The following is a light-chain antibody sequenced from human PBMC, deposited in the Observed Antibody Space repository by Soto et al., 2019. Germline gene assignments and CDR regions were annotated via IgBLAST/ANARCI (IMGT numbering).Light chain of an antibody. V-gene: IGKV3-11*01. CDR1: QSASTY. Sequence: EIVLTQSPATLSLSPGERATLSCRASQSASTYLAWYQQKPGQAPRLLIYDASNRATGVPARFSGSGSGTDFTLTISSLETEDFAVYYCQQRSSWPLTFGGGTKVEIK. J-gene: IGKJ4*01. CDR2: DAS. CDR3: QQRSSWPLT.